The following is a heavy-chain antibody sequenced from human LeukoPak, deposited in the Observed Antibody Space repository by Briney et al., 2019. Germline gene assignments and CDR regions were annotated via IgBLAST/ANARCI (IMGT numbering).Heavy chain of an antibody. CDR1: GFTFSSYG. J-gene: IGHJ4*02. Sequence: GGTLRLSCVVSGFTFSSYGMSWVRQAPGKGLEWVSVISGGGGSLYYADSVKGRFTISRDNSKNTLYLQMNSLRAGDTAVYYCAKRHSSSWYWGQGTLVTVSS. D-gene: IGHD6-13*01. CDR3: AKRHSSSWY. CDR2: ISGGGGSL. V-gene: IGHV3-23*01.